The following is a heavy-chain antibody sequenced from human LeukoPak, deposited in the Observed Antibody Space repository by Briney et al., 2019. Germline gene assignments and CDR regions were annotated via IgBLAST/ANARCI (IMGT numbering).Heavy chain of an antibody. Sequence: PSETLSLTCTVSGGSISTAAYYWSWIRQPPGQGLEWIGSINYNGNTFYRPSLKSRVTMSLDTSRDHFSLNVISVTAADTAVYYCAREFESSPRDWGQGTLVTVSS. V-gene: IGHV4-39*07. J-gene: IGHJ1*01. CDR3: AREFESSPRD. CDR2: INYNGNT. CDR1: GGSISTAAYY. D-gene: IGHD6-6*01.